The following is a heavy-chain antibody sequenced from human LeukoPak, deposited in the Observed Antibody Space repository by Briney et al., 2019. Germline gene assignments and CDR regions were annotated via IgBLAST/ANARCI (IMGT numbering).Heavy chain of an antibody. CDR2: IIPIFGTA. CDR1: GGTFSSYA. V-gene: IGHV1-69*05. D-gene: IGHD2-15*01. CDR3: AREVVATYNWFDP. Sequence: GASVKVSCKASGGTFSSYAISWVRQAPGQGLEWMGGIIPIFGTANYAQKFQGRVTITTDESTSTAYMELSSLRSEDTAVYYCAREVVATYNWFDPWGQGTLVTVSS. J-gene: IGHJ5*02.